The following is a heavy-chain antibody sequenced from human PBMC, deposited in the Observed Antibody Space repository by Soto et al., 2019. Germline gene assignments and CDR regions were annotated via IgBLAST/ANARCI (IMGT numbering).Heavy chain of an antibody. Sequence: SETLSLTCTVSGGSISSSSYYWGWIRQPPGKGLEWIGSIYYSGSTYYNPSLKSRVTISVDTSKNQFSLKLSSVTAADTAVHYCARGYCSGGSCYSDYWGQGTLVTFSS. V-gene: IGHV4-39*01. CDR2: IYYSGST. CDR3: ARGYCSGGSCYSDY. D-gene: IGHD2-15*01. CDR1: GGSISSSSYY. J-gene: IGHJ4*02.